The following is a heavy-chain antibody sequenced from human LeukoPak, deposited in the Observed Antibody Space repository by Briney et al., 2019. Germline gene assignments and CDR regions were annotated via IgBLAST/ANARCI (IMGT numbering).Heavy chain of an antibody. CDR2: IYTSGST. CDR1: GGSISSGSYY. Sequence: SETLSLTCTVSGGSISSGSYYWSWIRQPAGKGLEWIGRIYTSGSTNYNPSLKSRVTISVDTSKNQFSLKLSSVTAADTAVYYCARAPHYYYDSSGSLFDYWGQGTLVTVSS. V-gene: IGHV4-61*02. J-gene: IGHJ4*02. CDR3: ARAPHYYYDSSGSLFDY. D-gene: IGHD3-22*01.